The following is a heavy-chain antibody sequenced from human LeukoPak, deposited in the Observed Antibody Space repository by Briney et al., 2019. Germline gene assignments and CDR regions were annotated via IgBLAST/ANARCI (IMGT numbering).Heavy chain of an antibody. CDR1: GFTFSSYS. CDR3: ATLNGPLFEY. Sequence: GGSLRLSCAASGFTFSSYSMNWVRQAPGKGLEWVASIHQHGNEKYFVDSVRGRFTISRDNAKNSLYLQMSSLRAEDTAVYYCATLNGPLFEYWGQGTLVTVSS. D-gene: IGHD2-8*01. V-gene: IGHV3-7*01. J-gene: IGHJ4*02. CDR2: IHQHGNEK.